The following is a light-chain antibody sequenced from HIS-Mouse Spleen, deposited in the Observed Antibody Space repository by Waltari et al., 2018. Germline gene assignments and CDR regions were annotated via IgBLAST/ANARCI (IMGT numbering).Light chain of an antibody. Sequence: QSALTQPASVSGSPGQSITISCTGPSSCVGSYHLFSWYQQHPGKAPKLMIYEGSKRPSGVSNRFSGSKSGNTASLTISGLQAEDEADYYCCSYAGSSTYVFGTGTKVTVL. CDR1: SSCVGSYHL. J-gene: IGLJ1*01. CDR2: EGS. V-gene: IGLV2-23*01. CDR3: CSYAGSSTYV.